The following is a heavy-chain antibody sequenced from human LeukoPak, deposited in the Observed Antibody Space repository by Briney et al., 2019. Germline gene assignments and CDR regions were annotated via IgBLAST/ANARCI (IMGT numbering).Heavy chain of an antibody. Sequence: GGSLRLSCAASGFTFSSYAMSWVRQAPGKGLEWVSAISGSGGSTYYADSVKGRFTISRDNSKNTLYLQMNSLGAEDTAVYYCANPRGDWLLILWGQGALVTVSS. D-gene: IGHD3-9*01. J-gene: IGHJ4*02. CDR1: GFTFSSYA. CDR2: ISGSGGST. V-gene: IGHV3-23*01. CDR3: ANPRGDWLLIL.